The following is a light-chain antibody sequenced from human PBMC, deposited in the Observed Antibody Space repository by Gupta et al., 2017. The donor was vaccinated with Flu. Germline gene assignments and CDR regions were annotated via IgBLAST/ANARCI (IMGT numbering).Light chain of an antibody. Sequence: DIQMTQSPSSLSASVGDRVTITCRASQSISSYLNWYQQKPGKAPKLLIYAASSWQSGVPSRFSGSGYGKDFTLTISSRQQEDFATYYCHQSDSNPNVTFGHGTKVDIK. CDR3: HQSDSNPNVT. CDR1: QSISSY. V-gene: IGKV1-39*01. J-gene: IGKJ3*01. CDR2: AAS.